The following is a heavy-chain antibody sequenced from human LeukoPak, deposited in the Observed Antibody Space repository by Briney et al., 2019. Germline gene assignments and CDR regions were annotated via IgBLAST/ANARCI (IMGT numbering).Heavy chain of an antibody. D-gene: IGHD6-13*01. V-gene: IGHV4-59*01. CDR3: ARVSYSSSWYYFDY. Sequence: SETLSLTCTVSGGSISSYYWSWIRQPPGKGLEGIGYIYYSGSTNYNPSLKSRGTISVDTSKNQFSLKLTSVTAADTAVYYCARVSYSSSWYYFDYWGQGTLVTVSS. J-gene: IGHJ4*02. CDR2: IYYSGST. CDR1: GGSISSYY.